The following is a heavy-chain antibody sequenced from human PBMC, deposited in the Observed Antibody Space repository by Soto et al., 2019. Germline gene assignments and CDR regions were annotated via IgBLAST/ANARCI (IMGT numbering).Heavy chain of an antibody. J-gene: IGHJ4*02. CDR2: IYYSGST. CDR1: GGSISSSSYY. Sequence: SETLSLTCTVSGGSISSSSYYWGWIRQPPGKGLEWIGSIYYSGSTYYNPSLKSRVTISVDTSKNQFSLKLSSVTAADTAVYYCARHGDVPFDYWGQGTLVTVSS. D-gene: IGHD7-27*01. CDR3: ARHGDVPFDY. V-gene: IGHV4-39*01.